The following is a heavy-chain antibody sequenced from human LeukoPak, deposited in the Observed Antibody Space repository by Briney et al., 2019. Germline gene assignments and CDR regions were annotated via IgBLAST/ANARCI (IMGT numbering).Heavy chain of an antibody. Sequence: GGSLRLSCAASGFIFSGSAMHWVRQASGKGLEWVGRIRSKANNYATAYTASVKGRFTISRDDSKNTAYLLMNSLKTEDTAVYYCSESVGVTTDYWGQGTLVTVSS. J-gene: IGHJ4*02. CDR1: GFIFSGSA. D-gene: IGHD1-26*01. CDR3: SESVGVTTDY. CDR2: IRSKANNYAT. V-gene: IGHV3-73*01.